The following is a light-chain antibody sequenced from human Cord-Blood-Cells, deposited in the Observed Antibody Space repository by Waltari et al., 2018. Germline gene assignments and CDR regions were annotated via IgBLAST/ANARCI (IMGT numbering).Light chain of an antibody. CDR1: QSLVHSDGNTY. Sequence: DVVMTQSPLSLPVTLVQPASISCRSSQSLVHSDGNTYLNWFQQRPGQSPRRLIYKVSNRDSRVAVRFRGSGSGTDFTLKIRSVEAEDVRVYYCIQGRHSPPFTLGRWTKRYIK. V-gene: IGKV2-30*02. CDR3: IQGRHSPPFT. CDR2: KVS. J-gene: IGKJ3*01.